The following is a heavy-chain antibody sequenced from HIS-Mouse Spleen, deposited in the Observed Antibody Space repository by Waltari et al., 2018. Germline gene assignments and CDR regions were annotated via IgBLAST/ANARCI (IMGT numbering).Heavy chain of an antibody. CDR1: GGSISSSSYY. V-gene: IGHV4-39*07. J-gene: IGHJ5*02. CDR3: ARDYGDNWFDP. CDR2: IYYSGST. D-gene: IGHD4-17*01. Sequence: QLQLQESGPGLVKPSETPSLTCTVSGGSISSSSYYWGWIRQPPGKGREWIGSIYYSGSTYYNPSLKSRVTISVDTSKNQFSLKLSSVTAADTAVYYCARDYGDNWFDPWGQGTLVTVSS.